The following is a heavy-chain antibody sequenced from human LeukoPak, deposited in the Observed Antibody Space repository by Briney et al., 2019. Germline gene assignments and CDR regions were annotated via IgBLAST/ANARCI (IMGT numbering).Heavy chain of an antibody. Sequence: GTSLRLSCAATGFSFSDYGMHWVRQAPGKGLEWVAYINQDGSEKYYVDSVKGRFSISRDDAKKSLYLQMNSLRAEDTAVYYCGRDMDVWGQGTTVTVSS. V-gene: IGHV3-7*03. J-gene: IGHJ6*02. CDR3: GRDMDV. CDR1: GFSFSDYG. CDR2: INQDGSEK.